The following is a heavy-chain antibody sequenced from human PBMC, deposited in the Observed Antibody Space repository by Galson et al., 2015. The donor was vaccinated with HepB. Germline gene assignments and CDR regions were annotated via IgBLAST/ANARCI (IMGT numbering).Heavy chain of an antibody. CDR2: IRYDGSNK. CDR3: AKTLGVSIAAAAPGN. CDR1: GFTFSSYG. Sequence: SLRLSCAASGFTFSSYGMHWVRQAPGKGLEWVAFIRYDGSNKYYADSVKGRFTISRDNSKNTLYLQMNSLRAEDTAVYYCAKTLGVSIAAAAPGNWGQGTLVTVSS. V-gene: IGHV3-30*02. J-gene: IGHJ4*02. D-gene: IGHD6-13*01.